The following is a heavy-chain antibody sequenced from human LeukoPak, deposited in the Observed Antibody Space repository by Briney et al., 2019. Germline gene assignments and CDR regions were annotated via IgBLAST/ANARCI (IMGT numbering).Heavy chain of an antibody. CDR1: GFTFSSYW. Sequence: GGSLRLSCAASGFTFSSYWMTWVRQAPGKGLEWVANIKQDGSEKYYVDSVKGRFTISRDNAKNSLYLQMNSLRAEDTAVYYCARDRMGSADFWSGYYTGTFDYWGQGTLVTVSS. CDR3: ARDRMGSADFWSGYYTGTFDY. J-gene: IGHJ4*02. V-gene: IGHV3-7*01. D-gene: IGHD3-3*01. CDR2: IKQDGSEK.